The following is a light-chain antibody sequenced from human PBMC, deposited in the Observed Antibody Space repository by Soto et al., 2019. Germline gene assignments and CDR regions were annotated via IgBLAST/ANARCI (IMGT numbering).Light chain of an antibody. CDR2: GAS. V-gene: IGKV1-39*01. Sequence: DIQMTQSPSSLSASVGDRVTITCRASQSIGRYLNWYQQKPGKAPTLLIYGASNLQSGVPSRFSGSGSGTDFTLTISSLQPEDYTSYYCQQSYSTPWTFGQGTKVEIK. CDR1: QSIGRY. J-gene: IGKJ1*01. CDR3: QQSYSTPWT.